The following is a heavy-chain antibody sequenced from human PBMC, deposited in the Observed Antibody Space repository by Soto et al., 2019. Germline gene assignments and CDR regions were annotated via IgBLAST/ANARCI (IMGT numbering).Heavy chain of an antibody. V-gene: IGHV1-2*04. CDR1: GYTFTGYY. J-gene: IGHJ4*02. Sequence: QVQLVQSGAEVKKPGASVKVSCKASGYTFTGYYMHWVRQAPGQGLEWMGWINPNSGGTNYAQKLQGWVTMTRDTSISTAYMELSRLRSDDTAVYYCARGGRDYVWGSYRYLLDWGQGTLVTVSS. CDR2: INPNSGGT. D-gene: IGHD3-16*02. CDR3: ARGGRDYVWGSYRYLLD.